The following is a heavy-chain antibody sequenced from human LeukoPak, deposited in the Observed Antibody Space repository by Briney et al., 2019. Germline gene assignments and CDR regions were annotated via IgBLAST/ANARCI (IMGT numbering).Heavy chain of an antibody. V-gene: IGHV3-21*01. Sequence: GGSLRLSCAASGFTFSSYTMHWVRQAPGKGLEWVSSISSSSSYIYYADSVKGRFTISRDNAKNSLYLQMNSLRAEDTAVYYCASMVNYYGSGSYYRTLDYWGQGTLVTVSS. CDR1: GFTFSSYT. CDR2: ISSSSSYI. D-gene: IGHD3-10*01. CDR3: ASMVNYYGSGSYYRTLDY. J-gene: IGHJ4*02.